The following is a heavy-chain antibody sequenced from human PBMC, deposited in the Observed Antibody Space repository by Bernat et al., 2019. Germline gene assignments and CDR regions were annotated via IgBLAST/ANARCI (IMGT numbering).Heavy chain of an antibody. D-gene: IGHD6-13*01. CDR2: INAGNGNT. J-gene: IGHJ4*02. Sequence: QVQLVQSGAEVKKPGASVKVSCKASGYTFTSYAMHWVRQAPGQRLEWMGWINAGNGNTKYSQKFQGRVTITRDTSASTAYMELSSLRSEDTAVYYCARDPRRAADLDYWGQGTLVTVSS. CDR3: ARDPRRAADLDY. V-gene: IGHV1-3*01. CDR1: GYTFTSYA.